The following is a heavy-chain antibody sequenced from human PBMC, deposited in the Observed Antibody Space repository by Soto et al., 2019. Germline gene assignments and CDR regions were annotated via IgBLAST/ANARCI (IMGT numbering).Heavy chain of an antibody. D-gene: IGHD5-12*01. CDR1: GDTFNDYY. J-gene: IGHJ6*03. CDR2: INPNGGVT. V-gene: IGHV1-2*04. CDR3: ARESGGATATLDYYYFYMDV. Sequence: QVQLVQSGAEVKRPGASVTVSCSSSGDTFNDYYIHWVRRAPGQGLEWMGWINPNGGVTKYAQKFQGWVSMTRDTSIRTVYMQLSRLRSDDTSLYYCARESGGATATLDYYYFYMDVWGTGTTVTVSS.